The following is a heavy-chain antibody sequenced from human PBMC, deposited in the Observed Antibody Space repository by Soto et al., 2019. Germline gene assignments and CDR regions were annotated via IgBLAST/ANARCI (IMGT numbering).Heavy chain of an antibody. J-gene: IGHJ4*02. D-gene: IGHD3-3*01. CDR3: ARARFGGLGAIFADY. CDR1: GFTVSNNY. CDR2: IYRGGST. V-gene: IGHV3-66*01. Sequence: EVQLVNSGGGLVQPGGSLRLSCAASGFTVSNNYMSWVRQAPGKGLEWVSVIYRGGSTYYADSVKDRFTISRDNYENTMYLQMSSLRAEDTAVYYCARARFGGLGAIFADYWGQGTLFTVSS.